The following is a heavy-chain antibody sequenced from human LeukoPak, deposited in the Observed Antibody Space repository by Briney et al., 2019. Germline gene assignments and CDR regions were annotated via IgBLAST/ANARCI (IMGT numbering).Heavy chain of an antibody. D-gene: IGHD3-16*01. Sequence: GGSLRLSCAASGFIVSRNYMGWVRQAPGKGLEWVSALSSKYETYYADSVKGRFTISRDNSENTLYLQMNALRAEDTALYYCYGIHLGDSFDIWGRGTMVIV. CDR2: LSSKYET. CDR1: GFIVSRNY. J-gene: IGHJ3*02. CDR3: YGIHLGDSFDI. V-gene: IGHV3-53*01.